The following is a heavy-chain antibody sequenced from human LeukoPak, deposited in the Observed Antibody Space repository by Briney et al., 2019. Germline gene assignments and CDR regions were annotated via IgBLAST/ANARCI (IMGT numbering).Heavy chain of an antibody. D-gene: IGHD3-22*01. CDR1: GGTFSSYG. V-gene: IGHV1-69*06. Sequence: SVKVSCKASGGTFSSYGISCVRQAPGQGLEWMARIIPIFGTTNYAQKFQGRVTITADTSTSIAYMDLRSLRSEDTAVYYCARDYYYDSSGYHPAEYFNHWGQGTLVTVSS. CDR3: ARDYYYDSSGYHPAEYFNH. J-gene: IGHJ1*01. CDR2: IIPIFGTT.